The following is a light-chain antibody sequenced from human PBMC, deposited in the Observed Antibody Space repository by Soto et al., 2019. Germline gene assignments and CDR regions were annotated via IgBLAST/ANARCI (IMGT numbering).Light chain of an antibody. CDR1: QSVTYRY. CDR2: AAS. J-gene: IGKJ1*01. CDR3: QQYGSSPWT. Sequence: ETVLTRSPGTLALSPGERVTLSCRASQSVTYRYLAWYQQKPGQAPRLLIYAASTRATGIPDRFSGSGSGTDFTFTISRLEPGDFAVYYCQQYGSSPWTFGQGTKVDIK. V-gene: IGKV3-20*01.